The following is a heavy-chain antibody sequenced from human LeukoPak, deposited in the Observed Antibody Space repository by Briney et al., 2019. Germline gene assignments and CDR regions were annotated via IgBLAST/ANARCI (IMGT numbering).Heavy chain of an antibody. CDR1: GYTFSSYG. J-gene: IGHJ3*02. V-gene: IGHV1-18*01. CDR2: ITAYNGNT. CDR3: ASSDSGGYGAFDI. D-gene: IGHD3-22*01. Sequence: GASVKVSCKASGYTFSSYGISWVRQAPGQGLEWMGWITAYNGNTDYAQKLQGRVTMTTDTSTSTAYMELRSLRSDDTAVYYCASSDSGGYGAFDIWGQGTMVTVSS.